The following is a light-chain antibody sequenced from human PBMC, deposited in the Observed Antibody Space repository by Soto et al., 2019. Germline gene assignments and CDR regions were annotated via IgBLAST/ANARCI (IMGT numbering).Light chain of an antibody. CDR3: SSFKGTNSFV. Sequence: SVLTQPRSVSGSPGQSVTISCTGTSSDVGGYQYVSWYQQHPGKAPKLMIYDVTKRPSGVPDRFSGSKSGNTASLTVSGLQADDEANYYCSSFKGTNSFVFGTGTKV. V-gene: IGLV2-11*01. J-gene: IGLJ1*01. CDR2: DVT. CDR1: SSDVGGYQY.